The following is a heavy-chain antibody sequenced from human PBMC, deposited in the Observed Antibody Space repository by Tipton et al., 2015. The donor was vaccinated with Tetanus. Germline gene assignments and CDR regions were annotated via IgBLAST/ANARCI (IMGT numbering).Heavy chain of an antibody. J-gene: IGHJ6*02. CDR1: GSTLSTYD. CDR2: IGTAGDT. CDR3: ARGSAGSPMDV. V-gene: IGHV3-13*01. Sequence: AASGSTLSTYDIHWVRQPPGKGLEWVSGIGTAGDTHYSGSVKGRFTISRENVKNSLSLQLNNLRVGDTAVYYCARGSAGSPMDVWGQGTTVAVSS.